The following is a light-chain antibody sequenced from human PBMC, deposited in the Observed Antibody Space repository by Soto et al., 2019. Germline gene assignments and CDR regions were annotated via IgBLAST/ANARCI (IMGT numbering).Light chain of an antibody. Sequence: EIVLTQSPGTLSLSPGERATLSCRASQSVSSSYLAWYQQKPGQAPRLLIYGAFSRATGIPDRFSGSGSETYFTLTISRLEPEDFAVYYCQQYGSSHTFGGGTKVDIK. J-gene: IGKJ4*01. CDR2: GAF. V-gene: IGKV3-20*01. CDR1: QSVSSSY. CDR3: QQYGSSHT.